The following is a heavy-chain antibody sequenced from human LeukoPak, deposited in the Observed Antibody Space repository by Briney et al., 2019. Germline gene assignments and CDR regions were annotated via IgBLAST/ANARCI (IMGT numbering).Heavy chain of an antibody. J-gene: IGHJ4*02. CDR2: VSSSGETT. Sequence: GGSLRLSCVGSGFSFSTYGMTWVRQAPGKGLEWVSSVSSSGETTYYADSVKGRFTISRDNSKNTLYLQMNSLRAEDTAVYYCAKEGTYYYGSGSYSNYFDYWGQGTLVTVSS. D-gene: IGHD3-10*01. CDR3: AKEGTYYYGSGSYSNYFDY. CDR1: GFSFSTYG. V-gene: IGHV3-23*01.